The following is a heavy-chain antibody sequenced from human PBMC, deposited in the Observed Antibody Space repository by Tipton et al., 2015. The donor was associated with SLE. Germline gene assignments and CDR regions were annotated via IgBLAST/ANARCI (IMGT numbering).Heavy chain of an antibody. V-gene: IGHV4-38-2*02. J-gene: IGHJ4*02. CDR3: TRDPYYYDSSGSPYSY. D-gene: IGHD3-22*01. CDR1: GYSISIGYY. CDR2: IYHSGST. Sequence: TLSLTCAVSGYSISIGYYWGWIRPPPGKGLGWIGSIYHSGSTYYNPPLKSRVTISVDTSKNQFSLKWNSVTAADTAVYYCTRDPYYYDSSGSPYSYWGQGTLVTVSS.